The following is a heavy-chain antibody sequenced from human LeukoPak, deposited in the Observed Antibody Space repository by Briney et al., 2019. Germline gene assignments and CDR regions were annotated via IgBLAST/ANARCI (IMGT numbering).Heavy chain of an antibody. CDR2: IWYDGSNK. CDR1: GFTFSSYG. D-gene: IGHD5-24*01. Sequence: GGTLRLSCAASGFTFSSYGMHWVRQAPGRGLEWVAVIWYDGSNKYYADSVKRRFTISRDNSKNTLYLQMNSLRAEDTAVYYCAKVEDGYNYIDYWGQGTLVTVSS. J-gene: IGHJ4*02. CDR3: AKVEDGYNYIDY. V-gene: IGHV3-33*06.